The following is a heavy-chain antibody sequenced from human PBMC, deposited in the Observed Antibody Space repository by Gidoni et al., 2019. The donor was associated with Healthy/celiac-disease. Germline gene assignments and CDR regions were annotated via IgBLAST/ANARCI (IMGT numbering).Heavy chain of an antibody. CDR3: ARVPGTRTLYSSGWYGDYYGMDV. CDR1: GFTFSSSA. D-gene: IGHD6-19*01. Sequence: QVQLVESGGGVVQPGRSLRLSCAASGFTFSSSAMHWVRQAPGKGLGWVAVISYDGSNKYYADSVKGRFTISRDNSKNMLYLQMNSLRAEDTAVYYCARVPGTRTLYSSGWYGDYYGMDVWGQGTTVTVSS. CDR2: ISYDGSNK. V-gene: IGHV3-30-3*01. J-gene: IGHJ6*02.